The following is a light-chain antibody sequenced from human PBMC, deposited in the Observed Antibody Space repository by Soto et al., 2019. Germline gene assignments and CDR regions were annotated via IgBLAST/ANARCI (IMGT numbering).Light chain of an antibody. V-gene: IGKV4-1*01. Sequence: DIVLTQSPDSLAVSLGESATINCKSSQNILYSTKNNNYLAWYQQRPGQPPKLLIYWASIRESGVPDRFSGSGSGTDFTLTISSLQAEDVAVYYCQQYYSYPQTFGQGTKVEIK. CDR1: QNILYSTKNNNY. J-gene: IGKJ1*01. CDR3: QQYYSYPQT. CDR2: WAS.